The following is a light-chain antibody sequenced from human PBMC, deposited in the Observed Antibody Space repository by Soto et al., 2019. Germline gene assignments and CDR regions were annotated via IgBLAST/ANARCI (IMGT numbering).Light chain of an antibody. Sequence: QSVLTQPPSASGTPGQRVTISCSGSNSNIGSHTVNWYQQLPGTATKLLIYTDNQRPSGVPDRFSDSKSGTSASLAISGLQSEDEADYYCAAWDDSLQSWVFGGGTKVTVL. CDR1: NSNIGSHT. CDR2: TDN. J-gene: IGLJ3*02. V-gene: IGLV1-44*01. CDR3: AAWDDSLQSWV.